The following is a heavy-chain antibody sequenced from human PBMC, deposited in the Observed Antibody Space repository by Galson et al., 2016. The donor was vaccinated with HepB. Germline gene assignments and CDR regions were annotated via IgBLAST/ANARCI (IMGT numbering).Heavy chain of an antibody. D-gene: IGHD3/OR15-3a*01. CDR1: GGSINDYY. CDR3: ARERYDFLTGASRKPKRLYFDF. Sequence: TLSLTCSVSGGSINDYYWSWIRQTPGKGLEWIGYVFMSGTTNYNPSLRSRVIISTDTSRSEFSLKLSSVTAADTAVYSCARERYDFLTGASRKPKRLYFDFWGQGILVAVSS. CDR2: VFMSGTT. V-gene: IGHV4-59*01. J-gene: IGHJ4*02.